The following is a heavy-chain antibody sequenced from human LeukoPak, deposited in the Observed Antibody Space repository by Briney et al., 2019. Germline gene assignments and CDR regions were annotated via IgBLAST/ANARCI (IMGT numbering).Heavy chain of an antibody. V-gene: IGHV4-30-4*01. Sequence: SETLSLTCTVSGGSISSGDYYWSWIRQPPGKGLEWIGYIYYSGSTYYNPSLKSRVTISVDTSKNQFSLKLSSVTAADTAVYYCARDTLRWHAGDYWGQGTLVTVSS. CDR2: IYYSGST. J-gene: IGHJ4*02. CDR3: ARDTLRWHAGDY. CDR1: GGSISSGDYY. D-gene: IGHD4-23*01.